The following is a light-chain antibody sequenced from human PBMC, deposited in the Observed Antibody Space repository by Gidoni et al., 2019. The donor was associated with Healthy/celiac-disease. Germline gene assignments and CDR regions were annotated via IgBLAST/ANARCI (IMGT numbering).Light chain of an antibody. CDR2: GNS. V-gene: IGLV1-40*01. J-gene: IGLJ3*02. CDR3: QSYDSSLSGYWV. Sequence: QSVLTQPPSVSGAPGQRVTISCTGRSSNSGAGYDVHWYQQLPGTAPNLLIYGNSNRPSGVPDRFSGSKSGTSASLAITGLQAEDEADYYCQSYDSSLSGYWVFGGGTKLTVL. CDR1: SSNSGAGYD.